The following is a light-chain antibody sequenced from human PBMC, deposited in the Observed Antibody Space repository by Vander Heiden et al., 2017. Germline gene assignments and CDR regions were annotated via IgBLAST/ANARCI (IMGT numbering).Light chain of an antibody. Sequence: AIRMTQSPSSLSASTGDRVTITCRASQGISSYLAWYQQKPGKAPKLLIYAASTLQSGVPSRFSGSGSGTDFTLTISCLQSEDFATYYCLQYYSYGRTFGHGTRVDIK. CDR1: QGISSY. J-gene: IGKJ3*01. CDR2: AAS. CDR3: LQYYSYGRT. V-gene: IGKV1-8*01.